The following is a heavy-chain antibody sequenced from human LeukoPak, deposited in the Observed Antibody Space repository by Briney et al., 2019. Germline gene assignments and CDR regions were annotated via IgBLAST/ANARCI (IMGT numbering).Heavy chain of an antibody. V-gene: IGHV3-21*01. CDR3: ARARGSHNAFDI. CDR2: ISVSSSYI. CDR1: GFTFSTYT. Sequence: GGSLRLSCAASGFTFSTYTMNWDRQAPGKGLEWVSSISVSSSYIYYADSGQGRFTISRDNAKNSLYLQMNSLRAEDTAIYYCARARGSHNAFDIWGQGTMVTVSS. J-gene: IGHJ3*02. D-gene: IGHD3-16*01.